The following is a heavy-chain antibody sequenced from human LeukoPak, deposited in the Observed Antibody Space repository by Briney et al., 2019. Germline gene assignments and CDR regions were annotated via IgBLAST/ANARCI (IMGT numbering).Heavy chain of an antibody. CDR3: ARGRIASGAYYYYMDV. D-gene: IGHD2-21*01. CDR1: GGAISSFNW. J-gene: IGHJ6*03. CDR2: IYHSGST. V-gene: IGHV4-4*02. Sequence: SGTLSLTCAVSGGAISSFNWWSWVRQPPGKGLEWIGEIYHSGSTNYNPSLKSRVTISVDKSKNQFSLKLSSVTAADTAVYYCARGRIASGAYYYYMDVWGKGTTVTVSS.